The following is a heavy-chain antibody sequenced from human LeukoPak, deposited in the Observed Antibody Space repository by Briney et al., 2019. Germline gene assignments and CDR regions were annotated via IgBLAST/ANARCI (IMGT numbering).Heavy chain of an antibody. CDR1: GFTFSSYG. CDR2: ISYDGSNK. Sequence: GGSLRLSYAASGFTFSSYGMHWVRQAPGKGLEWVAVISYDGSNKYYADSVKGRFTISRDNSKNTLYLQMNSLRAEDTAVYYCAKVAVEYYYGSGSFDYWGQGTLVTVSS. J-gene: IGHJ4*02. D-gene: IGHD3-10*01. V-gene: IGHV3-30*18. CDR3: AKVAVEYYYGSGSFDY.